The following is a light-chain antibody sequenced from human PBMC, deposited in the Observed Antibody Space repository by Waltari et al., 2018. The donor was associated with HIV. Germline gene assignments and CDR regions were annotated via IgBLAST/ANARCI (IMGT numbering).Light chain of an antibody. CDR1: SSDVGAYNY. J-gene: IGLJ2*01. CDR2: DVT. Sequence: QSALTQPPSASGSPGQSVTISCTGTSSDVGAYNYVSWFQQHPGKAPKLMIYDVTKRPPGVPDRFSGSKSGNTASLTVSGLQAEDEADYYCASHAGSKDVFGGGTRLTVL. V-gene: IGLV2-8*01. CDR3: ASHAGSKDV.